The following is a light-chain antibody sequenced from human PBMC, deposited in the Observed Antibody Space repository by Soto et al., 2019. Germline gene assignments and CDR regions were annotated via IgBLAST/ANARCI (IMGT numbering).Light chain of an antibody. CDR2: GAS. CDR1: QSVSSNF. J-gene: IGKJ1*01. V-gene: IGKV3-20*01. CDR3: QQYASSVT. Sequence: EIVLTQSPGSLSLSPGEGATLFCRASQSVSSNFFAWYQQKPGQAPRLLINGASTRATGIPDRFSGSGSGTDFTLTISSLEPEDFAVYYCQQYASSVTFGQGTKVEIK.